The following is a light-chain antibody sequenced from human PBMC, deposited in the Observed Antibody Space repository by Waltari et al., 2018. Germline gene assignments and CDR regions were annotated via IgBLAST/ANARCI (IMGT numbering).Light chain of an antibody. Sequence: ETTLTQSPAFMSATPRDKVNISCRASQDIDDEMNWYQQKPGEGAIFIIQGATTLVPGIPPRFSGSGYGTDFTLTINNIQSEDVASYFCLEHDNFPTHTFGQGTKLEIK. CDR1: QDIDDE. CDR2: GAT. CDR3: LEHDNFPTHT. V-gene: IGKV5-2*01. J-gene: IGKJ2*01.